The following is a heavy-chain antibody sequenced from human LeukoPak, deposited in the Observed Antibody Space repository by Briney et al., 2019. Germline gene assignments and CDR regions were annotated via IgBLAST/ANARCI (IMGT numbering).Heavy chain of an antibody. CDR3: ARGTRGVIITVPFDY. CDR1: GGSFSGYY. CDR2: INHSGST. Sequence: PSETLSLTCAVYGGSFSGYYWSLIRQPPGKGLEWIGEINHSGSTNYNPSLKSRVTISVDTSKNQFSLKLSSVTAADTAVYYCARGTRGVIITVPFDYWGQGTLVTVSS. V-gene: IGHV4-34*01. J-gene: IGHJ4*02. D-gene: IGHD3-10*01.